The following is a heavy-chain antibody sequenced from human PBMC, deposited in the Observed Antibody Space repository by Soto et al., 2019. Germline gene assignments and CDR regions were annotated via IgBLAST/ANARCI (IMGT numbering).Heavy chain of an antibody. CDR1: GFTFSSYW. J-gene: IGHJ4*02. V-gene: IGHV3-7*03. Sequence: EVQLVESGGGLVQPGGSLRLSCAASGFTFSSYWMSWVRQAPGKGLEWVANIKEDGSDNYYVDSVKGRFTISRDNARNSLYLQMNSLGGEGTAVYYFAKEGEPYSSGCRKCGAYDYWGRGTLVTVSS. CDR2: IKEDGSDN. D-gene: IGHD6-19*01. CDR3: AKEGEPYSSGCRKCGAYDY.